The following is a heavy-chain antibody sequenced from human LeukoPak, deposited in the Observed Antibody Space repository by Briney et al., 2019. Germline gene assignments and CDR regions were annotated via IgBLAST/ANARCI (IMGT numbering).Heavy chain of an antibody. J-gene: IGHJ6*02. CDR2: IIPIFGIA. CDR3: ASTTMVRGVHYGMDV. Sequence: ASVKVSCKASGGTFSSYAISWVRQAPGQGLEWMGRIIPIFGIANYAQKFQGRVTITADKSTSTAYMELSSLRSEDTAVYYCASTTMVRGVHYGMDVWGQGTTVTVCS. V-gene: IGHV1-69*04. D-gene: IGHD3-10*01. CDR1: GGTFSSYA.